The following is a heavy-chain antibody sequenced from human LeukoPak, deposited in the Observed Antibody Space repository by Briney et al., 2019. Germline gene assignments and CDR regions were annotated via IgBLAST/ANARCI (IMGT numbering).Heavy chain of an antibody. J-gene: IGHJ6*03. Sequence: PGGSLRLSCAASGFTLSGYAMSWIRQAPGKGLEWVSGISGGGDGAYYADSVKGRFTISRDNSKNTLYLQMNSLRAEDTAVYYCAKDYSGRFSLYYMDVWGKGTTVTVSS. V-gene: IGHV3-23*01. CDR3: AKDYSGRFSLYYMDV. CDR2: ISGGGDGA. D-gene: IGHD1-26*01. CDR1: GFTLSGYA.